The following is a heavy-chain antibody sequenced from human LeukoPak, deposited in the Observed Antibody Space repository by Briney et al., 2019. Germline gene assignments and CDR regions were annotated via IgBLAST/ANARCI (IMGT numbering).Heavy chain of an antibody. CDR2: IYSGGST. J-gene: IGHJ4*02. D-gene: IGHD6-13*01. CDR1: GFTVSNNY. Sequence: TGGSLRLSCAASGFTVSNNYMSWVRQAPGKWLEWVAVIYSGGSTFYSDSVKGRFTISRDNSNNTLYLQLNSLRAEDTAVYYCARGNGEAAGNWGQGTMVTVSS. V-gene: IGHV3-53*01. CDR3: ARGNGEAAGN.